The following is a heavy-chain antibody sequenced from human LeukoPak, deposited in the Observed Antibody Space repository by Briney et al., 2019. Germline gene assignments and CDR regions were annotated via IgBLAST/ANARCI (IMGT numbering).Heavy chain of an antibody. V-gene: IGHV4-34*01. J-gene: IGHJ3*02. CDR1: GGCFSGYY. CDR2: INHSGST. D-gene: IGHD3-3*02. CDR3: ARENSSIDAFDI. Sequence: SETLSLTCAVYGGCFSGYYWSWIRQPPGKGLEWIGEINHSGSTNYNPSLKSRVTISVDTSKNQFSLKLSSVTAADTAVYYCARENSSIDAFDIWGQGTMVTVSS.